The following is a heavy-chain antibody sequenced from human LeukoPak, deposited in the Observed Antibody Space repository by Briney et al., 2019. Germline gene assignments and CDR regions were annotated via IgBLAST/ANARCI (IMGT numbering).Heavy chain of an antibody. CDR1: GYSFTSYG. D-gene: IGHD1-1*01. CDR2: ISAYNGNT. CDR3: ARGTDAFDI. V-gene: IGHV1-18*01. Sequence: ASVKVSCKASGYSFTSYGISWVRQAPGQGLEWMGWISAYNGNTNYTQNIQGRVTMMRDKSTSTAYMEMRSLRCDDADVYYCARGTDAFDIWGQGTTVTVSS. J-gene: IGHJ3*02.